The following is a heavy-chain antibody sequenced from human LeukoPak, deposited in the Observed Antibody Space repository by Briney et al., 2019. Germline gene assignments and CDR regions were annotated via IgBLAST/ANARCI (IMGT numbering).Heavy chain of an antibody. CDR1: GFTFSAHS. Sequence: GGSLRLSCAASGFTFSAHSMHWVRQPPGKGLEWVAFISYDGSIKYYADSVKGRFTISRDNAKKSLYLQMDRLRDEDTAVYYCVRERTYGEFFDCWGQGTLVTVSS. V-gene: IGHV3-30-3*01. CDR3: VRERTYGEFFDC. J-gene: IGHJ4*02. CDR2: ISYDGSIK. D-gene: IGHD3-10*01.